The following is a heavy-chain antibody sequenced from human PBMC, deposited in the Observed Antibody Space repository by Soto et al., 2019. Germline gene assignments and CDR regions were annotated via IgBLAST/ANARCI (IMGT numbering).Heavy chain of an antibody. CDR1: GGSLSSYY. Sequence: SETLSLPCPVSGGSLSSYYWGWIRQSPGKGLEWNGYIYYSGKNKYKPSLKSPVTISVDMSKNYFSLKLSSVTAADTAVYYCARDLGYCSSTSCYPWFDPWGQGTLVTVSS. V-gene: IGHV4-59*01. D-gene: IGHD2-2*01. J-gene: IGHJ5*02. CDR3: ARDLGYCSSTSCYPWFDP. CDR2: IYYSGKN.